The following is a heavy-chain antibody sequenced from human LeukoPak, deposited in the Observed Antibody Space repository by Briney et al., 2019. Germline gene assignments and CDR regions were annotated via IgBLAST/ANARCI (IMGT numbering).Heavy chain of an antibody. J-gene: IGHJ4*02. CDR2: IDHSGST. V-gene: IGHV4-34*01. CDR3: ARGLRWLRLPDY. CDR1: GGSFSAYY. D-gene: IGHD5-12*01. Sequence: PSETLSLTCAVYGGSFSAYYWSWIRQPPGKGVEWIGEIDHSGSTNYNPSLKSRVTISVDTSKTQFSLKLSSVTAADTAVYYCARGLRWLRLPDYWGQGTLVTVSS.